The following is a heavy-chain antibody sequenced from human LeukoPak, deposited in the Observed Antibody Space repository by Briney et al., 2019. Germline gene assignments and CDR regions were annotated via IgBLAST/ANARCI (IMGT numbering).Heavy chain of an antibody. CDR3: ARSATGGYFDY. CDR1: GFTFSTYW. V-gene: IGHV3-74*01. Sequence: PGGSLRLSCTASGFTFSTYWMHWVRQAPGKGLVWVSRVESDGTYTTNAECVKGRFTISRDNAKNTLYLQMSSLRAEDTAVYYCARSATGGYFDYWGQGAPVTVSS. CDR2: VESDGTYT. D-gene: IGHD2-15*01. J-gene: IGHJ4*02.